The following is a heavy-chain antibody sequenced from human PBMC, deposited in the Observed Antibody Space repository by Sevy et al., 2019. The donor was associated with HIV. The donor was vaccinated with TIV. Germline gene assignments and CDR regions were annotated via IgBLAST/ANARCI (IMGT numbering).Heavy chain of an antibody. V-gene: IGHV3-21*01. CDR1: GFTFSTYP. D-gene: IGHD3-10*01. CDR3: ARPYGSGSWEAFDL. CDR2: ISFSSNYI. J-gene: IGHJ3*01. Sequence: GGSPRLSCAASGFTFSTYPMNWVRQAPGKGLEWVSSISFSSNYIYYADSVKGRFTTFRDNAKNSVYLQMNGLRVEDTAVYYCARPYGSGSWEAFDLWGQGTLVTVSS.